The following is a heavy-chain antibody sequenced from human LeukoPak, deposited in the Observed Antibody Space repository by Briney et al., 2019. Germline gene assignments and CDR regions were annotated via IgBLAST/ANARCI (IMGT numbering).Heavy chain of an antibody. CDR3: AKETYYYDIRSKKLDY. CDR2: ISGSGGST. Sequence: GGSLRLSCAASGFTFDDYGMSWVRQAPGKGLEWVSAISGSGGSTYYADSVKGRFTISRDNSKNTLYLQMNSLRAEDTAVYYCAKETYYYDIRSKKLDYWGQGTLVTVSS. V-gene: IGHV3-23*01. CDR1: GFTFDDYG. J-gene: IGHJ4*02. D-gene: IGHD3-22*01.